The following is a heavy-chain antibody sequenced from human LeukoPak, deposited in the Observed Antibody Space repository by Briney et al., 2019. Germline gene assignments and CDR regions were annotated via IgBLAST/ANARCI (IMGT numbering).Heavy chain of an antibody. CDR1: GGSISSYY. CDR2: IYYSGST. CDR3: ARPRSIVGATRDAFDI. J-gene: IGHJ3*02. V-gene: IGHV4-59*08. Sequence: PSETLSLTCTVSGGSISSYYWSWIRQPPGKGLEWIAYIYYSGSTNYYPSLKSRVTISVDTSKNQFSLKLSSVTAADTAVYYCARPRSIVGATRDAFDIWGQGTMVTVSS. D-gene: IGHD1-26*01.